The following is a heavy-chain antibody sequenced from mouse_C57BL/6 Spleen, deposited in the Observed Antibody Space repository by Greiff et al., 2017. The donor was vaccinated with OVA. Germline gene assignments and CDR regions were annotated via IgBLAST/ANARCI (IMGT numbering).Heavy chain of an antibody. CDR1: GYTFTSYW. D-gene: IGHD1-1*01. J-gene: IGHJ4*01. CDR2: IDPSDSYT. CDR3: ARSPTVVAPLDY. V-gene: IGHV1-59*01. Sequence: VKLQQPGAELVRPGTSVKLSCKASGYTFTSYWMHWVKQRPGQGLEWIGVIDPSDSYTNYNQKFKGKATLTVDTSSSTAYMQLSSLTSEDSAVYYCARSPTVVAPLDYWGQGTSVTVSS.